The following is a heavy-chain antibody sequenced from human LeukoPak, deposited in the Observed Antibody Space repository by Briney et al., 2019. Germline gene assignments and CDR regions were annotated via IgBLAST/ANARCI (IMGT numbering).Heavy chain of an antibody. CDR1: RYTLTTYF. Sequence: GASVKVSCRTSRYTLTTYFMHWVRQAPGQGLEWMGWINPNNGGTNYAQKFQGRVTLSRDTSINTAYMELSELSFDDRAVYYCTRDISGVNFDYWGQGTLVTVSS. CDR3: TRDISGVNFDY. J-gene: IGHJ4*02. CDR2: INPNNGGT. V-gene: IGHV1-2*02. D-gene: IGHD3-10*01.